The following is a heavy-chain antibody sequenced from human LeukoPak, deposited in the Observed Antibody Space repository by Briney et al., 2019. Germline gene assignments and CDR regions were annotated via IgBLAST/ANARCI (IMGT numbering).Heavy chain of an antibody. V-gene: IGHV3-21*01. CDR2: ISSSSSYI. CDR3: ARDRAPYDSSGYYYEFDY. CDR1: GFTFSSYS. D-gene: IGHD3-22*01. Sequence: GGSLRPSCAASGFTFSSYSMNWVRQAPGKGLEWVSSISSSSSYIYYADSVKGRFTISRDNAKNSLYLQMNSLRAEDTAVYYCARDRAPYDSSGYYYEFDYWGQGTLVTVSS. J-gene: IGHJ4*02.